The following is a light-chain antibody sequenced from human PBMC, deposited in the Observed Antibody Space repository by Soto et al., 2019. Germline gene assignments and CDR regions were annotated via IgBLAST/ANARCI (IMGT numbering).Light chain of an antibody. CDR3: QHYGGVWT. CDR1: QSISNR. V-gene: IGKV1-5*01. CDR2: DAS. Sequence: DIQMTQPPSTLSASVGDRFTITCRASQSISNRLAWYQQKPGKAPXXLIYDASSLESGVPSRFSGSGSATEFIPTISSLQPDDFATYHCQHYGGVWTFGQGTKGDI. J-gene: IGKJ1*01.